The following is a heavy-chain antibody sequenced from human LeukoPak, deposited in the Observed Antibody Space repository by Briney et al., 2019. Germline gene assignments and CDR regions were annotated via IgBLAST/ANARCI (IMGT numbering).Heavy chain of an antibody. CDR3: ARGPKPTLAYCGGDCSFDLDY. D-gene: IGHD2-21*01. CDR1: GGTFSSYA. J-gene: IGHJ4*02. Sequence: SVKVSCKASGGTFSSYAISWVRQAPGQGLEWMGGIIPIFGTANYAQKFQGRVTITADESTSTAYMELSSLRSEDTAVYYCARGPKPTLAYCGGDCSFDLDYWGQGTLVTVSS. CDR2: IIPIFGTA. V-gene: IGHV1-69*13.